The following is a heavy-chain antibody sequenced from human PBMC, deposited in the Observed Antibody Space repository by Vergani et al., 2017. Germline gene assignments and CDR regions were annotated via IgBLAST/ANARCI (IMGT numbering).Heavy chain of an antibody. CDR1: GVSFNSYW. J-gene: IGHJ6*03. CDR2: IKSDGSIT. D-gene: IGHD2/OR15-2a*01. V-gene: IGHV3-74*03. CDR3: AKDLGGCNSISCSYYMDV. Sequence: DVHLAESGGGFFQPGGSLRLSCSASGVSFNSYWMHWVRQVPGKGLLWVSRIKSDGSITAYADSVKGRFTISRDNAQNTLYLQMNSLRVDDTAVYYCAKDLGGCNSISCSYYMDVWGKGTTVTV.